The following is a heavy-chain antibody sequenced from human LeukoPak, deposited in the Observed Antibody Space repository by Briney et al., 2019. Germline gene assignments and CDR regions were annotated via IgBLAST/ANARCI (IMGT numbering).Heavy chain of an antibody. D-gene: IGHD3-3*01. Sequence: SETLSLTCTVSGGTISSSSYYWGWIRQPPGKGLEWIGSIYYSGTTYYNPSLKSRVTISVDTSKSQFSLRLTSVTAADAAVYYCARHVRFLEWLSSYYFDYWGQGTLVTVSS. CDR1: GGTISSSSYY. CDR3: ARHVRFLEWLSSYYFDY. CDR2: IYYSGTT. V-gene: IGHV4-39*01. J-gene: IGHJ4*02.